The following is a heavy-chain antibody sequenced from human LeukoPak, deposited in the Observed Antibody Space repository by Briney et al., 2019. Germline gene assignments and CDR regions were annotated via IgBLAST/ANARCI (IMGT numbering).Heavy chain of an antibody. V-gene: IGHV3-9*01. Sequence: PGGSLRLPCAASGFTFDDYAMHWVRQAPGKGLEWVSGISWNSGSIGYADSVKGRFTISRDNAKNSLYLQMNSLRAEDTALYYCAVIYGSGSSSPLPNWGQGTLVTVSS. CDR2: ISWNSGSI. D-gene: IGHD3-10*01. J-gene: IGHJ4*02. CDR1: GFTFDDYA. CDR3: AVIYGSGSSSPLPN.